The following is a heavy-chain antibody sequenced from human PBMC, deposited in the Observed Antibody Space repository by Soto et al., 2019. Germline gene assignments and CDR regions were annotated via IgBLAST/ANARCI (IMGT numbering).Heavy chain of an antibody. CDR2: IMPIFGTA. D-gene: IGHD5-18*01. V-gene: IGHV1-69*13. Sequence: SVKVSCKASGGTFSSYGISWVRQAPGQGLEWMGGIMPIFGTANCAQKFQGRVTITADDSTSTAYMELSSLRSEDTAVYYCARAPTTVMAPWYFDYWGQGTLVTVSS. CDR3: ARAPTTVMAPWYFDY. CDR1: GGTFSSYG. J-gene: IGHJ4*02.